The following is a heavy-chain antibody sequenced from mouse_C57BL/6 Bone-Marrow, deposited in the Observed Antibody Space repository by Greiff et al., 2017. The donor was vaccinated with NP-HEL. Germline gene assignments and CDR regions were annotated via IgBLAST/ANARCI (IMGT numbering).Heavy chain of an antibody. D-gene: IGHD2-1*01. CDR1: GYTFTSYW. J-gene: IGHJ3*01. Sequence: QVQLQQPGAELVKPGASVKLSCKASGYTFTSYWMHWVKQRPGQGLEWIGMIHPNSGSTNYNEKFKSKATLTVDKSSSTAYMQLSSLTSEDSAVYDWARGRLYGNSTWFAYWGQGTLVTVSA. CDR2: IHPNSGST. V-gene: IGHV1-64*01. CDR3: ARGRLYGNSTWFAY.